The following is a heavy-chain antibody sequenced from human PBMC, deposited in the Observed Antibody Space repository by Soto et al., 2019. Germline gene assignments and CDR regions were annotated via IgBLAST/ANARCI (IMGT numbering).Heavy chain of an antibody. J-gene: IGHJ2*01. Sequence: QVQLVQSGAEVKTPGSSLKVSCKVSGSRFSNYVISWVRQAPGHGLEWLGRIIPIFNSTKYAQKFQGRVTITADTSANTVYLELSSLRSEDTAVYYCASTKYDSSAYYYWYLGLWGRGTLVTVSS. CDR2: IIPIFNST. CDR3: ASTKYDSSAYYYWYLGL. CDR1: GSRFSNYV. D-gene: IGHD3-22*01. V-gene: IGHV1-69*06.